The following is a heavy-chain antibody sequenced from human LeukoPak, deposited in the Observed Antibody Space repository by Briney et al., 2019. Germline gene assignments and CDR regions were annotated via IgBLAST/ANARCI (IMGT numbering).Heavy chain of an antibody. Sequence: GGSLRLSCAASGFTFSSYAMHWVRQAPGKGLEWVAVISYDGSNKYYADSVKGRFTISRDNSKNTLYLQMNSLRAEDTAVYYCARDLHVVVTEGGMDVWGQGTTVTVSS. CDR2: ISYDGSNK. CDR3: ARDLHVVVTEGGMDV. J-gene: IGHJ6*02. D-gene: IGHD2-21*02. V-gene: IGHV3-30-3*01. CDR1: GFTFSSYA.